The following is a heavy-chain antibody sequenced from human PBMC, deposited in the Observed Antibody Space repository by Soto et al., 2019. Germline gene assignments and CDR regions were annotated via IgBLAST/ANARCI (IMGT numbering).Heavy chain of an antibody. D-gene: IGHD3-3*01. CDR3: ATLSSTIYAYYYGMDV. V-gene: IGHV1-24*01. CDR2: FDPEDGET. Sequence: ASVKVSCKVSGYTLTELSMHWVRQAPGKGLEWMGGFDPEDGETIYAQKFQGRVTMTEDTSTDTAYMELSSMRSEDTAVYYCATLSSTIYAYYYGMDVWGQGTTVTVSS. CDR1: GYTLTELS. J-gene: IGHJ6*02.